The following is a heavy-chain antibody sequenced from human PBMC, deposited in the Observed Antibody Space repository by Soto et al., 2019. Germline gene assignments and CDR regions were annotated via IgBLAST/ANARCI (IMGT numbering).Heavy chain of an antibody. Sequence: VQLVESGGGLVQPGGSLRLSCAASGFTFSDFEMTWVRQAPGKGLEWVAYTSSSGSSIYYADSVKGRFTISRDNAKNSLYLQVNSLRVEETAVYYCARVPVLRPLRLDYWGQGALVTVS. CDR2: TSSSGSSI. CDR1: GFTFSDFE. CDR3: ARVPVLRPLRLDY. D-gene: IGHD2-15*01. V-gene: IGHV3-48*03. J-gene: IGHJ4*02.